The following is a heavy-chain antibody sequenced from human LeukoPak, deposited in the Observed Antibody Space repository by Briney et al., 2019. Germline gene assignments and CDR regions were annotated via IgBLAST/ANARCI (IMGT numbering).Heavy chain of an antibody. J-gene: IGHJ6*03. CDR2: IKQDGSEK. Sequence: GGSLRLSCAASGFTFSNYWMNWVRQVPGKGLEWVANIKQDGSEKNYVDSVKGRFTISRDNSKNTLYLQMNSLRAEDTAIYYCAKNGDRGAYCSGGSCYPYYYYNMDVWGKGTTVTISS. D-gene: IGHD2-15*01. CDR1: GFTFSNYW. CDR3: AKNGDRGAYCSGGSCYPYYYYNMDV. V-gene: IGHV3-7*03.